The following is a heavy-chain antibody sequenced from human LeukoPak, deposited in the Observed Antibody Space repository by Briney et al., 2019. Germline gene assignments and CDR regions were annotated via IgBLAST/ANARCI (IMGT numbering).Heavy chain of an antibody. CDR2: INPNSGGT. Sequence: GASVKVSCKASGYTFTGYYMHWVRQAPGQGLEWMGWINPNSGGTNYAQKFQGRVTMTRDTSISTAYMELSRLRSDDTAVYYCARNWLSTAMVFWWFDPWGQGTLVTVSS. CDR1: GYTFTGYY. CDR3: ARNWLSTAMVFWWFDP. V-gene: IGHV1-2*02. D-gene: IGHD5-18*01. J-gene: IGHJ5*02.